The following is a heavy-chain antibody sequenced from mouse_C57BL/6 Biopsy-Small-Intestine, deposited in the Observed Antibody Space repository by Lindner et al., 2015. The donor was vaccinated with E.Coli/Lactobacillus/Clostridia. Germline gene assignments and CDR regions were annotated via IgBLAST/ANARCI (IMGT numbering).Heavy chain of an antibody. J-gene: IGHJ2*01. CDR1: GYTFTDYE. V-gene: IGHV1-15*01. CDR2: IDPETGGT. Sequence: VQLQESGAELVRPGASVTLSCKASGYTFTDYEMHWVKQTPVHGLEWIGAIDPETGGTAYNQKFKGKAILTADKSSSTAYMELRSLTSEDSAVYYCTRPPYGSSYDYWGQGTTLTVSS. CDR3: TRPPYGSSYDY. D-gene: IGHD1-1*01.